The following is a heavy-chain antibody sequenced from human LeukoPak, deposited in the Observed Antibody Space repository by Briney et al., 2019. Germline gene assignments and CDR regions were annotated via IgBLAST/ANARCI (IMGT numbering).Heavy chain of an antibody. CDR3: AKDRHSGYDYPDY. Sequence: GGSLRLSCAASGFTFSSYGMHWVRQAPGKGLEWVAVISYDGSNKYYADSVKGRFTISRDNSKNTLYLQMNSLRAEDTAVYYCAKDRHSGYDYPDYWGQGTLVTVSS. CDR1: GFTFSSYG. J-gene: IGHJ4*02. CDR2: ISYDGSNK. D-gene: IGHD5-12*01. V-gene: IGHV3-30*18.